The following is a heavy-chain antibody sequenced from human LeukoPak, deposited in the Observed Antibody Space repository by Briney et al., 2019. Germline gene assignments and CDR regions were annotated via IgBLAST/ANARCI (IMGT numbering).Heavy chain of an antibody. Sequence: GSSVKVSCKASGGTFSSYAISWVRQAPGQGLEWMGGIIPIFGTANYARKFQGRVTITADESTSTAYMELSSLRSEDTAVYYCARAPYSGSYYAFDIWGQGTMVTVSS. J-gene: IGHJ3*02. CDR1: GGTFSSYA. CDR2: IIPIFGTA. CDR3: ARAPYSGSYYAFDI. V-gene: IGHV1-69*01. D-gene: IGHD1-26*01.